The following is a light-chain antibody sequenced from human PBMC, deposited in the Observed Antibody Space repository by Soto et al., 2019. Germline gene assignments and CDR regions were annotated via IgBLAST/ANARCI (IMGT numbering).Light chain of an antibody. CDR1: SSDVGGYDY. V-gene: IGLV2-14*03. Sequence: QSALTQPASVSGSPGQSITISCTGTSSDVGGYDYVSWYQQHPGKAPKLIIFDVSNRPSGVSNRFSGSKSANTASLTISGLQAEDEAHYYCSSYTSTSTPVFGGGTKLTV. J-gene: IGLJ2*01. CDR3: SSYTSTSTPV. CDR2: DVS.